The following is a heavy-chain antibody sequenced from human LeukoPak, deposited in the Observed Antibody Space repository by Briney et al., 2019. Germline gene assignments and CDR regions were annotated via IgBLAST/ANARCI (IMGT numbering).Heavy chain of an antibody. CDR3: AKSYFDYSTYYSYYFNL. J-gene: IGHJ4*02. Sequence: SETLSLTCTVSGGSISSYYWSWIRQPAGKGLEWIGRIYTSGSTNYNPSLKSRVTISVDTSKSQFALKLSSVTAADTAVYYCAKSYFDYSTYYSYYFNLWGQGALVTVSS. CDR1: GGSISSYY. V-gene: IGHV4-4*07. CDR2: IYTSGST. D-gene: IGHD4-11*01.